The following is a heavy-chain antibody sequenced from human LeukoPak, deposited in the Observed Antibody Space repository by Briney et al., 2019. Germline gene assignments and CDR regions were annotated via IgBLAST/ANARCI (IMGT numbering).Heavy chain of an antibody. J-gene: IGHJ6*02. Sequence: ASVKVSCKASGYTFSNYGITSVRQAAGQGREWMGWIIAYNGNSKYAQKFQGRVTMTTDTSTSTAYMELRRLTSDDTAVYYCAREGYYDTSGYSQIKYYYSAMDVWGQGTTVTVSS. D-gene: IGHD3-22*01. CDR3: AREGYYDTSGYSQIKYYYSAMDV. V-gene: IGHV1-18*01. CDR2: IIAYNGNS. CDR1: GYTFSNYG.